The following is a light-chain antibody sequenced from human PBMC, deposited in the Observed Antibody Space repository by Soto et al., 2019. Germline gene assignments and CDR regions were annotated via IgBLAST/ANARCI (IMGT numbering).Light chain of an antibody. V-gene: IGLV6-57*04. J-gene: IGLJ2*01. Sequence: FMLTQPHSVSESPGKTVTISCTRSSGNIGSNYVQWYQQRPGSATTTLIYEDDQRPSGVPDRFSGSIDRSSNSASLTISGLKTEDEADYYWQSYDSSTPVVFGGGTKLTVL. CDR3: QSYDSSTPVV. CDR1: SGNIGSNY. CDR2: EDD.